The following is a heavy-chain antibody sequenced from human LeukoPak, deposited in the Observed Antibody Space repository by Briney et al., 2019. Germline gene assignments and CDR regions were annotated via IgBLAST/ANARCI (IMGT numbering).Heavy chain of an antibody. D-gene: IGHD7-27*01. V-gene: IGHV3-23*01. CDR3: AKDGGLWVSAHWGDS. CDR2: ITTSDGNT. Sequence: GGSLRLSCAASGFTFSSYTMCWVRQAPGKGLEWVSPITTSDGNTYYADSVKGRFTVSRDNSKNTLFLQMNSLRAEDTAVYYCAKDGGLWVSAHWGDSWGRGTLVTVSS. CDR1: GFTFSSYT. J-gene: IGHJ4*02.